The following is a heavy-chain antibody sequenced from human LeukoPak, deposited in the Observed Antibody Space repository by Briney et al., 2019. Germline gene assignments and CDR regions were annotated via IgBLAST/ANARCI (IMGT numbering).Heavy chain of an antibody. V-gene: IGHV4-59*08. CDR2: IYYSGGN. CDR1: VASISSYY. J-gene: IGHJ4*02. D-gene: IGHD3-16*01. CDR3: ARQSGGVGTKVDY. Sequence: PSETLSLTCTVSVASISSYYWTWIRQPPGKGLEWIGYIYYSGGNNYNPSLKSRVTISVDTSKNQFSLKLSSVTAADTAVYYCARQSGGVGTKVDYWGQRTLVTVSS.